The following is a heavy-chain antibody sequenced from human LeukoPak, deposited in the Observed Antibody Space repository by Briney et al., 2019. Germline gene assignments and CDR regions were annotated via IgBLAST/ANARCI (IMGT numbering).Heavy chain of an antibody. CDR1: GDSISYFY. Sequence: SETLSLTCSVSGDSISYFYWSWIRQAAGKGLEWIGRTSSSGNTDYNASLKSRVTMSVDTSKNQLSLKLSSVTAADTAVYYCARVSWFPGTSYYYMDVWGKGTTVTVSS. CDR2: TSSSGNT. CDR3: ARVSWFPGTSYYYMDV. V-gene: IGHV4-4*07. D-gene: IGHD1-1*01. J-gene: IGHJ6*03.